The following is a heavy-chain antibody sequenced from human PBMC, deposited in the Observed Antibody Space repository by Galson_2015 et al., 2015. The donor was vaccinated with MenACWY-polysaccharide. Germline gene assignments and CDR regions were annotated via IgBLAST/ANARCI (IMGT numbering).Heavy chain of an antibody. J-gene: IGHJ6*02. CDR2: ISAYNGNT. CDR1: GGTFSSYA. CDR3: ARLLNVLRFSPRGGGYHYGMDV. D-gene: IGHD3-3*01. Sequence: SVKVSCKASGGTFSSYAISWVRQAPGQGLEWMGWISAYNGNTNYAQKLQGRVTMTTDTSTSTAYMELRSLRSDDTAVYYCARLLNVLRFSPRGGGYHYGMDVWGQGTTVTVSS. V-gene: IGHV1-18*01.